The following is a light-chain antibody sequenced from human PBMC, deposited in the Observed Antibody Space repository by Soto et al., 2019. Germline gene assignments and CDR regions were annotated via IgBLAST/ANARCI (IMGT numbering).Light chain of an antibody. Sequence: VLTQPASVSGSPGQSITISCTGTRRDVGGYNYVSWYQQYPGKSPKLLIYEVTHRPSGVSNRFSGSKSGNTASLTISGLQAEDEADYYCSSYTISNTLPFVFGTGTKVTVL. V-gene: IGLV2-14*01. CDR3: SSYTISNTLPFV. CDR1: RRDVGGYNY. J-gene: IGLJ1*01. CDR2: EVT.